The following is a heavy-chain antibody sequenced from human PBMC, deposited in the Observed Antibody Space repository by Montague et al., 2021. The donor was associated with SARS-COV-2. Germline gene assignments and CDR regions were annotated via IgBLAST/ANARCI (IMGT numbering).Heavy chain of an antibody. D-gene: IGHD3-3*01. CDR2: IYHSGST. CDR3: ARALKSISGMLIPPYYFDY. V-gene: IGHV4-4*02. J-gene: IGHJ4*02. Sequence: SETLSLTCSVSGHSIWSSDWWTWVRQPPGKGLEWIGEIYHSGSTTYNPSLKSRVTISVDKSKNQFSLTLTALTAATTAVYYCARALKSISGMLIPPYYFDYWGQGTLVTVSS. CDR1: GHSIWSSDW.